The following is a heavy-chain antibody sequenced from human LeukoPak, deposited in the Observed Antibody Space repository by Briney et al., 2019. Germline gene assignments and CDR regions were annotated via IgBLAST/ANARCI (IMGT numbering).Heavy chain of an antibody. Sequence: PGGSLRLSCAASGFTFTTYGIHWVRQAPGKGLEWVAVISYDGSKKYYADSVKGRFTISRDNSKNTLYLQLNSLRAEHTAVYYCARRFEEAVAGTHNDAFDIWGQGTMVTVSS. CDR3: ARRFEEAVAGTHNDAFDI. J-gene: IGHJ3*02. CDR2: ISYDGSKK. V-gene: IGHV3-30*03. CDR1: GFTFTTYG. D-gene: IGHD6-19*01.